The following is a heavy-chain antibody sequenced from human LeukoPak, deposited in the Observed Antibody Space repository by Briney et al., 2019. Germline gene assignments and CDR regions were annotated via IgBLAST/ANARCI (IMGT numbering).Heavy chain of an antibody. CDR3: ARGRDGYNSPYYYYGMDV. Sequence: GGSLRVSCAASGFTFSSYWMHWVRQAPGKGLVWVSRINSGGSSTSYADSVKGRLTISRDNAKNTLYLQMTSLTAEDTAVYYCARGRDGYNSPYYYYGMDVWGQGTTVTVSS. CDR1: GFTFSSYW. V-gene: IGHV3-74*01. J-gene: IGHJ6*02. D-gene: IGHD5-24*01. CDR2: INSGGSST.